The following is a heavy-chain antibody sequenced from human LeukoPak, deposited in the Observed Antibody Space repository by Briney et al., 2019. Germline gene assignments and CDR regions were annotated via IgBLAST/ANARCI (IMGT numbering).Heavy chain of an antibody. CDR2: IYSGGST. J-gene: IGHJ6*02. D-gene: IGHD3-22*01. CDR1: GFTVSSNY. CDR3: AREGPDYYDSSGYTVYYYGMDV. Sequence: GGSLRLSCAASGFTVSSNYMSWVRQAPGKGLEWVSVIYSGGSTYYADSVKGRFTISRHNSKNTLYLQMNSLRAEDTAVYYCAREGPDYYDSSGYTVYYYGMDVWGQGTTVTASS. V-gene: IGHV3-53*04.